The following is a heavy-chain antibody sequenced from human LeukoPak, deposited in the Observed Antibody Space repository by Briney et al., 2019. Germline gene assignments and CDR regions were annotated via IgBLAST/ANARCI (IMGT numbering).Heavy chain of an antibody. D-gene: IGHD3-22*01. CDR3: ATYYDSSDYKWNY. CDR1: GGSISNSNW. V-gene: IGHV4-4*02. CDR2: IYHSGST. Sequence: PSGTLSLTCAVSGGSISNSNWWSWVRQPPGKGLEWIGEIYHSGSTNYNPSLKSRVIISVDKSKNQFSLKLSSVTAADTAVYYCATYYDSSDYKWNYWGQGTLVTVSS. J-gene: IGHJ4*02.